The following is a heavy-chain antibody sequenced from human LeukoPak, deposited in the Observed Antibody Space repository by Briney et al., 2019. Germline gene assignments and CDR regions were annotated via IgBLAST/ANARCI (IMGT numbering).Heavy chain of an antibody. Sequence: GGSLRLSCTASGFTFGDYAMSWVRQAPGKGLEWVGFIRSKAYGGTTEYAASVKGRFTISRDDSKSIAYLQMNSLKTEDTAVYYCTRVARRLWFKDQVEYYYMDVWGKGTTVTVSS. CDR2: IRSKAYGGTT. J-gene: IGHJ6*03. D-gene: IGHD5-18*01. CDR3: TRVARRLWFKDQVEYYYMDV. CDR1: GFTFGDYA. V-gene: IGHV3-49*04.